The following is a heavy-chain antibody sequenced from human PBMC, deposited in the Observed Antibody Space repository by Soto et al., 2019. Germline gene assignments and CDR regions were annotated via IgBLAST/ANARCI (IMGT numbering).Heavy chain of an antibody. J-gene: IGHJ4*02. D-gene: IGHD2-8*01. CDR2: IIPIFGTA. CDR1: GGTFSSYA. CDR3: PRVPPRGQWYFDY. Sequence: QVQLVQSGAEVKKPGSSVEVSCKASGGTFSSYAISWVRQAPGQGLEWMGGIIPIFGTANYAQKFQGRVTXSXAXXTRTSYMELGSLRSEDTAVFYCPRVPPRGQWYFDYWGQGTLVPVSS. V-gene: IGHV1-69*05.